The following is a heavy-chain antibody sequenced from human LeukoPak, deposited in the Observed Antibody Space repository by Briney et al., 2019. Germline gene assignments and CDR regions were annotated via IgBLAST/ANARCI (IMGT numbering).Heavy chain of an antibody. J-gene: IGHJ4*02. CDR2: IYTSGST. D-gene: IGHD2-2*01. CDR3: ARSLRYQLLFFDY. Sequence: SETLSLTCTVSGGSISSYYWSWIRQPPGKRLEWIGYIYTSGSTNYNPSLRSRVTISVDTSKNQFSLKLSSVTVADTALYYCARSLRYQLLFFDYWGQGTLVIVSS. V-gene: IGHV4-4*09. CDR1: GGSISSYY.